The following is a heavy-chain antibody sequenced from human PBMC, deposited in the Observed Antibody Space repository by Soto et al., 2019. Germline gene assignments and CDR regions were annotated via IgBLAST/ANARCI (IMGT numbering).Heavy chain of an antibody. Sequence: QVHLQQWGAGLLKPSETLSLTCGVYGGSFGTSYWAWIRQSQEKGLEWIGEINHNGDSNYNPSLKMRVTISLDMSENQFSLKLTPVAAADTAVYYCARVTRFPDAFDIWGQGTPVIVSS. CDR2: INHNGDS. CDR3: ARVTRFPDAFDI. V-gene: IGHV4-34*01. CDR1: GGSFGTSY. J-gene: IGHJ3*02.